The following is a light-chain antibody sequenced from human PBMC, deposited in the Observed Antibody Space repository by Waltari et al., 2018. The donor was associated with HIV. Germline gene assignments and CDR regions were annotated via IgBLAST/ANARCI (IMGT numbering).Light chain of an antibody. CDR1: QSSSRW. CDR3: QQYDSYWWT. Sequence: IPMTQSPSTLSVSVGDRVTITCRASQSSSRWLAWYQQKPGTAPKLLIYKASTLESGVPSRFSGSGSGTEFTLTISSLQPDDFATYYCQQYDSYWWTFGRGTKGEIK. V-gene: IGKV1-5*03. CDR2: KAS. J-gene: IGKJ1*01.